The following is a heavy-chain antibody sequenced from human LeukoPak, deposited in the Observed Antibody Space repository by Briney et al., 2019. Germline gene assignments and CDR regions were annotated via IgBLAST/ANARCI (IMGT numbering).Heavy chain of an antibody. V-gene: IGHV3-30*02. CDR3: AKDGGLLEWSHGWFDP. CDR2: IWYGGSNK. J-gene: IGHJ5*02. CDR1: GFTFSSYG. D-gene: IGHD3-3*01. Sequence: GGSLRLSCAASGFTFSSYGMHWVRQAPGKGLEWVAVIWYGGSNKYYADSVKGRFTISRDNSKNTLYLQMNSLRAEDTAVYYCAKDGGLLEWSHGWFDPWGQGTLVTVSS.